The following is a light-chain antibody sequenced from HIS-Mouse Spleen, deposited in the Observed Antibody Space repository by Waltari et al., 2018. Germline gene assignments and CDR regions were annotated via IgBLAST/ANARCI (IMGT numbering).Light chain of an antibody. CDR3: CSYAGSYTYV. V-gene: IGLV2-11*01. CDR2: DVS. Sequence: QSALTQPRPVSGSPGQSVTISCTGTSSSVGGYNYVPWYQPHPGHAPKLMIYDVSKRPSGVPDRFSGSKSGNTASLTISGLQAEDEADYYCCSYAGSYTYVFGTGTKVTVL. J-gene: IGLJ1*01. CDR1: SSSVGGYNY.